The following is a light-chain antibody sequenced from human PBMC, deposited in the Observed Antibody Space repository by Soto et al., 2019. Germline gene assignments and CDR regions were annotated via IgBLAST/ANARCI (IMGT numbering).Light chain of an antibody. Sequence: DIQMTQSPSTLSASVGDRVTITCRASQSISSWLAWYQQKPGKAPKLLIYDASSLESGVPSRFSGRGSGTEFTLTISSLQPDGFATYYCQQYNSYWTFGQGTKVDVK. CDR3: QQYNSYWT. CDR2: DAS. CDR1: QSISSW. J-gene: IGKJ1*01. V-gene: IGKV1-5*01.